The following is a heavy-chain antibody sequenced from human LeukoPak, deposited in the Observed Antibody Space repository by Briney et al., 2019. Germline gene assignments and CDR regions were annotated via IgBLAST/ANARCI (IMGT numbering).Heavy chain of an antibody. CDR3: ARGSGDSSGYYFDY. V-gene: IGHV4-34*01. CDR1: GGSFSGYY. CDR2: INHSGST. J-gene: IGHJ4*02. D-gene: IGHD3-22*01. Sequence: SETLSLTCAVYGGSFSGYYWSWIRQPPGKGLEWIGEINHSGSTNYNPSLKSRVTTSVDTSKNQFSLKLSSVTAADTAVYYCARGSGDSSGYYFDYWGQGTLVTGSS.